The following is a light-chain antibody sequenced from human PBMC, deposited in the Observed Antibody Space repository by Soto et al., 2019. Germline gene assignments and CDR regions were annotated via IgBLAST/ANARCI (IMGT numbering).Light chain of an antibody. CDR2: GVS. J-gene: IGLJ1*01. Sequence: QSVLTQPRSVSGSPGQSVTISFTGTSSDVGGYNYVSWYQEQPGKAPKLMIYGVSKRPSGVPDRFSGSKSGNTASLTISGLQAEDEADYYCCSYAGSYSYVFGTGTKVTVL. CDR1: SSDVGGYNY. CDR3: CSYAGSYSYV. V-gene: IGLV2-11*01.